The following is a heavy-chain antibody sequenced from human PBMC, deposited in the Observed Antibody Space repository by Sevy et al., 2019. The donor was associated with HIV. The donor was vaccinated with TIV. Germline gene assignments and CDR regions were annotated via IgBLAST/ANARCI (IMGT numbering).Heavy chain of an antibody. D-gene: IGHD5-12*01. CDR3: ARDNSRYDPLTYYYYGMDV. CDR2: IYTSGST. V-gene: IGHV4-4*07. CDR1: GGSISSYY. J-gene: IGHJ6*02. Sequence: SETLSLTCTVSGGSISSYYWSWIRQPAGKGLEWIGRIYTSGSTNYNPSLKSRVTMSVDTSKNQFSLKLSSVTAADTAVYYCARDNSRYDPLTYYYYGMDVWGQGTTVTVSS.